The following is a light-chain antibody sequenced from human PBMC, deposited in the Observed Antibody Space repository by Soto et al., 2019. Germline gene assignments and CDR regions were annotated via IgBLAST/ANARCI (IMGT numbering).Light chain of an antibody. CDR1: SSNIGSNH. V-gene: IGLV1-47*01. Sequence: QSVLTQPPSASGTPGQRVTISCSGSSSNIGSNHVYWYQQFPGTAPKLLMYRSDQRPSGVPDRFSGSKSGTSASLAISGLRSDDEADYYCSARDDSLSCVVFGGGTKLTVL. J-gene: IGLJ2*01. CDR2: RSD. CDR3: SARDDSLSCVV.